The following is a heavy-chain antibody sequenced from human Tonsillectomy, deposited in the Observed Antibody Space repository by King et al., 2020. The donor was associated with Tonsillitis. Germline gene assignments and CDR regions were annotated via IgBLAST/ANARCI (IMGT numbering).Heavy chain of an antibody. CDR3: ARDLYVGYP. J-gene: IGHJ5*02. Sequence: QLQESGPGLVKPSETLSLTCSVSGDPFSSYYWSWIRQPAGKGLGWIVRINTSGSTNSNPSLKSRVTMSVDMSKHQFSLQLTSVTAADTAVYYCARDLYVGYPWGQGTLVTVSS. CDR2: INTSGST. CDR1: GDPFSSYY. V-gene: IGHV4-4*07. D-gene: IGHD2-15*01.